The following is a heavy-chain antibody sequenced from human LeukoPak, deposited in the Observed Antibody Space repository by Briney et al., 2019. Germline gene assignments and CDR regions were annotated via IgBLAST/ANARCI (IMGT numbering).Heavy chain of an antibody. J-gene: IGHJ4*02. CDR1: GYTFTGYY. D-gene: IGHD6-19*01. V-gene: IGHV1-2*02. Sequence: GASVKVSCKASGYTFTGYYMHWVRQAPGQGLEWMGWINPNSGGTNYAQKFQGRITMTRDTSISTAYMELGRLRSDDTAVYYCARVASIAVAGAGYWGQGTLVTVSS. CDR3: ARVASIAVAGAGY. CDR2: INPNSGGT.